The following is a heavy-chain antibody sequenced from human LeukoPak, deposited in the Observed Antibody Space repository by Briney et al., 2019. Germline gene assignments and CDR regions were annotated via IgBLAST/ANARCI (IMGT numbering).Heavy chain of an antibody. V-gene: IGHV3-21*01. D-gene: IGHD2-15*01. CDR1: GFTFSSYS. CDR2: ISSSSSYI. Sequence: GGSLRLSCAASGFTFSSYSMNWVRQAPGKGLGWVSSISSSSSYIYYADSVKGRFTISRDNAKNSLYLQMNSLRAEDTAVYYCARGSGAHCSGGSCYGGLGYFDYWGQGTLVTVSS. CDR3: ARGSGAHCSGGSCYGGLGYFDY. J-gene: IGHJ4*02.